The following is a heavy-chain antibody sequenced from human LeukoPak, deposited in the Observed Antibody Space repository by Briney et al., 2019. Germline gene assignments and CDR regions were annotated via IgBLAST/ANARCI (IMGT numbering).Heavy chain of an antibody. CDR1: GFTFSSYY. Sequence: GGSLRLSCAASGFTFSSYYMSWVRQAPGKGLEWVANIKQDGSEKNYVDSVKGRFTISRDNAKNSLYLQMNSLRAEDTAVYYCARDKVVGPTQFDYWGQGTLVTVSS. J-gene: IGHJ4*02. D-gene: IGHD1-26*01. V-gene: IGHV3-7*01. CDR2: IKQDGSEK. CDR3: ARDKVVGPTQFDY.